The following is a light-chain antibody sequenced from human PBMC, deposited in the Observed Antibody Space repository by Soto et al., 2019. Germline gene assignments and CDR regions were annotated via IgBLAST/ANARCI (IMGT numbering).Light chain of an antibody. Sequence: QSVLTQPPSVSGAPGQRVTISCTGSSSNIGAGYDVHWYQQLPGTAPKLLIYGNSNRPSGVPDRFSGSKSGTSASLAITGLQAEHEADHYCQSSDRSLSGSVFGGGTKLTVL. CDR1: SSNIGAGYD. J-gene: IGLJ3*02. V-gene: IGLV1-40*01. CDR3: QSSDRSLSGSV. CDR2: GNS.